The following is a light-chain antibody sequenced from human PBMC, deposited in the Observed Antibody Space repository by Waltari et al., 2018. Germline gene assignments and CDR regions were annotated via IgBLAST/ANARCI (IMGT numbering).Light chain of an antibody. CDR2: RND. J-gene: IGLJ3*02. V-gene: IGLV1-44*01. CDR3: ATWDDRMNGHWV. CDR1: SSNIGDNV. Sequence: QSVLTQSPSASGTPGQRVTISCSGSSSNIGDNVVNWYQQLPGKALKLLIYRNDRRHSGVPDRFSAAKSGTSASLAISGLQSEDEAEYYCATWDDRMNGHWVFGGGTKVTVL.